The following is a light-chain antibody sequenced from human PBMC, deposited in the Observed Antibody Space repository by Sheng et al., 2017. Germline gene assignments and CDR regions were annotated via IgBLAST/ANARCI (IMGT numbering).Light chain of an antibody. CDR3: QQSSSFPPT. V-gene: IGKV1-39*01. CDR1: QSISSY. CDR2: AAS. Sequence: DIQMTQSPSSLSASVGDRVTITCRASQSISSYLNWYQQKPGKTPNLLIYAASTLQSGVPSRFSGSGSGTDFILTISSLQPEDFATYYCQQSSSFPPTFGQGNQSGNQT. J-gene: IGKJ1*01.